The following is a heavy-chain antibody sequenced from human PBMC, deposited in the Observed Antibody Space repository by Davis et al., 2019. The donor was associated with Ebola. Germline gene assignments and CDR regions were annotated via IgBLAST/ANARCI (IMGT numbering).Heavy chain of an antibody. J-gene: IGHJ5*02. V-gene: IGHV4-59*01. Sequence: SETLSLTCTVSGGSISSYYWSWIRQPPGKGLEWIGYIHYSGTTKYNPSLKSRVTISVDTSKNQFSLRLNSVTAADTAVYYCARELRFWFDPWGQGTLVTVTS. D-gene: IGHD3-16*01. CDR1: GGSISSYY. CDR3: ARELRFWFDP. CDR2: IHYSGTT.